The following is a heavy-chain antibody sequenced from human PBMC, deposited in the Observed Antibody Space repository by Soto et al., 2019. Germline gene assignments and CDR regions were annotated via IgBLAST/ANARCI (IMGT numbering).Heavy chain of an antibody. D-gene: IGHD2-15*01. V-gene: IGHV3-30*03. CDR1: GFTFTSFC. Sequence: GGSLRLSCAGSGFTFTSFCIHWVRQAPGKGLEWVALVSFDGSSKYYTDSVKGRFTISRDNSMNTVYLQMTNLRTEDTAIYYCARRDTRYYYYGLDVWGQGTTVTVSS. CDR2: VSFDGSSK. J-gene: IGHJ6*02. CDR3: ARRDTRYYYYGLDV.